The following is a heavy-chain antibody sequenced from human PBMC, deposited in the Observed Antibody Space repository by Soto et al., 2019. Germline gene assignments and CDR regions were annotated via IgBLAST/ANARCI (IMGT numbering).Heavy chain of an antibody. J-gene: IGHJ6*02. CDR2: IYPGDSDT. Sequence: GESLKISCKGSGYSFTSYWIGWVRQMPGKGLEWMGIIYPGDSDTRYSPSFQGQVTISADKSISTAYLQWSSLKASDTAMYYCATGGVVVTANYYYCGMDVWGQGTTVTVSS. CDR1: GYSFTSYW. V-gene: IGHV5-51*01. D-gene: IGHD2-21*02. CDR3: ATGGVVVTANYYYCGMDV.